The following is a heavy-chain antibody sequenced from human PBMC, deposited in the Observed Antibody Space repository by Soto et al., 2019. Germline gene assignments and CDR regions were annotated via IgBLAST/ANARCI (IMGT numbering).Heavy chain of an antibody. CDR1: GFTFSEYW. V-gene: IGHV3-7*01. CDR3: ARGTVAPGLDY. Sequence: EVQLVESGGGLVQAGGSLRLSCAASGFTFSEYWVNWVRQTPGKGLEWVANIKGDGSEKYYVDSLKGRFTISRDNAKNSRYLQINSLRAEDTAVYYCARGTVAPGLDYWGQGTLVTVSS. D-gene: IGHD4-17*01. J-gene: IGHJ4*02. CDR2: IKGDGSEK.